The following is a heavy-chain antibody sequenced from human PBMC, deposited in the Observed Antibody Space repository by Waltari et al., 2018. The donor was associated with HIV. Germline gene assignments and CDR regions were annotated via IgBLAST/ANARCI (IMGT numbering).Heavy chain of an antibody. CDR3: AKGGSTRRDNYYYYGMDV. CDR2: ISGSGGST. V-gene: IGHV3-23*01. Sequence: EVQLLESGGGLVQPGGSLRLSCAASGFTFSSYAMSWVRQAPGKGLEWVSAISGSGGSTYDADSVKGRFTIARDNSKNTLYLQMNSLRAEDTAVYYCAKGGSTRRDNYYYYGMDVWGQGTTVTVSS. CDR1: GFTFSSYA. D-gene: IGHD2-2*01. J-gene: IGHJ6*02.